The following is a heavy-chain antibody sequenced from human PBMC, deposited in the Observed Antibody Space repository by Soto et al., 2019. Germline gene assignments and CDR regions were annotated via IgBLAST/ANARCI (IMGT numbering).Heavy chain of an antibody. CDR2: ISSSSIYT. CDR1: GFTFSDYY. J-gene: IGHJ5*02. V-gene: IGHV3-11*06. CDR3: GRAALKQQMVPSGHKWFDR. Sequence: GGSLRLSCAASGFTFSDYYISWIRQAPWKGLEWVSYISSSSIYTNYAASVKRRFTISRDNAKNSLYLQMNSLRAEDTAVYYSGRAALKQQMVPSGHKWFDRWGQGTLVTVSS. D-gene: IGHD6-13*01.